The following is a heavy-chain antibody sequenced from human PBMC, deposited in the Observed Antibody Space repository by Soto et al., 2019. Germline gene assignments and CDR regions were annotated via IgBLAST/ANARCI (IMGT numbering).Heavy chain of an antibody. CDR1: GGSISSGGYS. CDR3: ARGRGAAAGPYDFDI. J-gene: IGHJ3*02. Sequence: TLSLTCTVSGGSISSGGYSWSWIRQPPGKGLEWIGYIYHSVSTYYNPSLKSRVTISVDRSKNQFSLKLSSVTAADTAVYYCARGRGAAAGPYDFDIWGQGTMVT. CDR2: IYHSVST. V-gene: IGHV4-30-2*01. D-gene: IGHD6-13*01.